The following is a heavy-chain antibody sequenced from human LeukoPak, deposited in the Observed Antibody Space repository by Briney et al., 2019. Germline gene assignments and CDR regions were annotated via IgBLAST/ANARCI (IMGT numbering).Heavy chain of an antibody. D-gene: IGHD2-8*01. CDR1: GYTFTSYG. CDR2: ISAYNGNT. V-gene: IGHV1-18*01. CDR3: ARVRGVLMVYATGNWFDP. Sequence: ASVKVSCKASGYTFTSYGISWVRQAPGQGLEWMGWISAYNGNTQYAQKLQGRVNMTTDTSTSTAYMELRSLRSNDTAVYYCARVRGVLMVYATGNWFDPWGQGTLVTVSS. J-gene: IGHJ5*02.